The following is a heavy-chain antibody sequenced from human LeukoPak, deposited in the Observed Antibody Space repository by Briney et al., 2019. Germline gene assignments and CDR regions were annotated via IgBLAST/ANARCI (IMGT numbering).Heavy chain of an antibody. D-gene: IGHD5-18*01. V-gene: IGHV1-18*01. CDR3: ARDPDMSSYGLVSWFDP. Sequence: ASVKVSCKASGYIFINYGITWVRQAPGQGLEWMGWISVYNGNTDYAQKLQGRVTMTTATSTSTVYMELRGLRSDDTAVYYCARDPDMSSYGLVSWFDPWGQGTLVTVSS. CDR2: ISVYNGNT. CDR1: GYIFINYG. J-gene: IGHJ5*02.